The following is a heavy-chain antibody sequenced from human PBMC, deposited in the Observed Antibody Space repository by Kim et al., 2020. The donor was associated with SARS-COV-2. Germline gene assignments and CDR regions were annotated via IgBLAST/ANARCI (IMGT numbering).Heavy chain of an antibody. V-gene: IGHV3-21*01. CDR3: ARDYRAADEPDY. D-gene: IGHD6-25*01. Sequence: YYADSVKGRFTISRDNAKNSLYLQMNSLGAEDTALYYCARDYRAADEPDYWGQGTLVTVSS. J-gene: IGHJ4*02.